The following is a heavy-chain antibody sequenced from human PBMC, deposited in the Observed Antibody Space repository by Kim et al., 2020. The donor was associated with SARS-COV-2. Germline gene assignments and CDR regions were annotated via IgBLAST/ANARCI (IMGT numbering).Heavy chain of an antibody. Sequence: GGSLRLSCAVSGFTFGNYALHWVRQAPGKGPEWLSVISYDGTNKYYADSVRGRFTISRDNSKDTLYLHINRLRIDDTGLYYFATDLAQWLASRYFYGMDV. CDR3: ATDLAQWLASRYFYGMDV. V-gene: IGHV3-30-3*01. D-gene: IGHD6-19*01. J-gene: IGHJ6*01. CDR2: ISYDGTNK. CDR1: GFTFGNYA.